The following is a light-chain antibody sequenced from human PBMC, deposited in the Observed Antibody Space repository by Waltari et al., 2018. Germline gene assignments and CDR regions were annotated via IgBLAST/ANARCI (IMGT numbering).Light chain of an antibody. Sequence: QSALTQPASMSASPGQSITVSCTGTGSAVGNYNLVSWYQQHPGKAPKLFDSKVNQLPSEVSNRFSGSKSGNTASLTISGLQAEDEGDYFCSSYAGEASVVFGGGTKLTVL. CDR1: GSAVGNYNL. CDR3: SSYAGEASVV. CDR2: KVN. J-gene: IGLJ2*01. V-gene: IGLV2-23*02.